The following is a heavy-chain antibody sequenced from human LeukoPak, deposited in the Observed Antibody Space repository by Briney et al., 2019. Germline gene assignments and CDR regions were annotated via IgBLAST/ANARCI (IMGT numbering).Heavy chain of an antibody. CDR1: GDSISSYY. V-gene: IGHV4-59*08. J-gene: IGHJ4*02. Sequence: SETLSLTCTVSGDSISSYYWSWIRQPPGMGLEWIEYIYYSGITNYNPSLKSRVSISVDTSKNQFSLKLSSVTAADTAVYYCARRGLYDSTGYYSFDYWGQGSLVTVSS. CDR3: ARRGLYDSTGYYSFDY. D-gene: IGHD3-22*01. CDR2: IYYSGIT.